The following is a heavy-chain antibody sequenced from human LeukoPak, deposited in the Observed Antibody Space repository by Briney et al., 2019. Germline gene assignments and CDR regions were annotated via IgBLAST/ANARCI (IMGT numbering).Heavy chain of an antibody. V-gene: IGHV4-30-4*01. CDR3: ARADNWNLYWYFDL. J-gene: IGHJ2*01. D-gene: IGHD1-20*01. Sequence: SQTLSLTCTVSDGSISSGDYYWSWIRQPPGKGLEWIGYIYYSGSTYYNPSLKSRVTISVDTSKNQFSLNLSSVTAADTAVYYCARADNWNLYWYFDLWGRGTLVTVSS. CDR2: IYYSGST. CDR1: DGSISSGDYY.